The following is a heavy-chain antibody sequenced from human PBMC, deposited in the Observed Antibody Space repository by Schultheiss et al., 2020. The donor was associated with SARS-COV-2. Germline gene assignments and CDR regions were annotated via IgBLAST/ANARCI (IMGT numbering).Heavy chain of an antibody. CDR2: IYYSGST. J-gene: IGHJ6*02. CDR3: ARAPMPQNYYGMDV. Sequence: SETLSLTCTVSGGSISSSSYYWGWIRQHPGKGLEWIAYIYYSGSTNYNPSLKSRVTISVDTSKNQFSLKLSSVTAADTAVYYCARAPMPQNYYGMDVWGQGTTVTVSS. D-gene: IGHD2-2*01. CDR1: GGSISSSSYY. V-gene: IGHV4-61*05.